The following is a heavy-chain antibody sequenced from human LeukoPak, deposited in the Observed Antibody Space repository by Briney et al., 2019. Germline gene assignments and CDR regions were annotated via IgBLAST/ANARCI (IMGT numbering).Heavy chain of an antibody. D-gene: IGHD2-2*01. CDR3: ARGGSYCGSTSRYFDY. Sequence: GGSLRLSCAASKFTFSDYYMSWIRQAPGKGLEWVSYISSSGSTIYGDSVKGRFTISRDNAKNSLYLQMNSLRAEDTAVYYCARGGSYCGSTSRYFDYWGQGTLVTVSS. J-gene: IGHJ4*02. V-gene: IGHV3-11*01. CDR1: KFTFSDYY. CDR2: ISSSGSTI.